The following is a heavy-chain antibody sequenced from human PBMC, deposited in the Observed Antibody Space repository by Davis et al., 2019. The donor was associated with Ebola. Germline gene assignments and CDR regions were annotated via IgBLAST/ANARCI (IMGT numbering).Heavy chain of an antibody. J-gene: IGHJ6*02. CDR1: GFTFSSYA. V-gene: IGHV3-23*01. CDR3: ARDFGYYDSSGYYYWYYGMDV. D-gene: IGHD3-22*01. Sequence: GGSLRLSCAASGFTFSSYAMSWVRQAPGKGLEWVSAISGSGGSTYYADSVKGSFTISRDNSKNTLYLQMNSLRAEDTAVYYCARDFGYYDSSGYYYWYYGMDVWGQGTTVTVSS. CDR2: ISGSGGST.